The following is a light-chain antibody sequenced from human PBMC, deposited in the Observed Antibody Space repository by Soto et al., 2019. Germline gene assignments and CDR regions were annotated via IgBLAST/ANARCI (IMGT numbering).Light chain of an antibody. CDR3: QQYDLYWT. V-gene: IGKV1-5*01. CDR1: QTIDKK. J-gene: IGKJ1*01. CDR2: DAS. Sequence: QSASVGDRVTITCRASQTIDKKLAWYQQKPGKAPKLLIFDASTLQTGVPLRFSGSGSGTEFSLSINSLQPDDFGTYFCQQYDLYWTFGQGTKVDIK.